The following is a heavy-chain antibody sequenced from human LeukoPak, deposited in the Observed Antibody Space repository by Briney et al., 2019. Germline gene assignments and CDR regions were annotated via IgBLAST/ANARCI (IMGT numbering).Heavy chain of an antibody. Sequence: GGSLRLSCAASGFAFSSYAMHWVRQAPGKGLEWVAVISYDGSNKYYADPVKGRFTISRDNSKNTLYLQMNSLRAEDTAVYYCARDAVTIVVVPAAPPPYYFDYWGQGTLVTVSS. V-gene: IGHV3-30-3*01. CDR3: ARDAVTIVVVPAAPPPYYFDY. D-gene: IGHD2-2*01. CDR2: ISYDGSNK. CDR1: GFAFSSYA. J-gene: IGHJ4*02.